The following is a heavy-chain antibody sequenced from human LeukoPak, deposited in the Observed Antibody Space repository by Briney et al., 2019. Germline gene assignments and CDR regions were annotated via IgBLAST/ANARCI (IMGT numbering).Heavy chain of an antibody. Sequence: GGSLRLSCAASGFTFSSYEMNWVRQAPGKGLEWVSYISSSGSTIYYADSVKGRFTISRDNAKNSLYLQMNSLRAEDTAVYYCARVRNTMSPRRGFDYWGQGTPVTVSS. CDR2: ISSSGSTI. V-gene: IGHV3-48*03. CDR1: GFTFSSYE. D-gene: IGHD3-3*01. CDR3: ARVRNTMSPRRGFDY. J-gene: IGHJ4*02.